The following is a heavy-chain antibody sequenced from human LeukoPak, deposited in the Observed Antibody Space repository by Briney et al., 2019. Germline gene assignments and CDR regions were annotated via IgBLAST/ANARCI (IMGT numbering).Heavy chain of an antibody. V-gene: IGHV4-59*11. CDR1: GGSLSTHH. CDR2: ISDSGST. CDR3: ARGYDSSAYYPFNY. J-gene: IGHJ4*02. Sequence: SETLSLTCVVSGGSLSTHHWSWIRQSPGRGLEWIGYISDSGSTNYNPSLKSRVTISVDASKNQFSLMLSSVTAADTAVYYCARGYDSSAYYPFNYWGQGTLVTVSS. D-gene: IGHD3-22*01.